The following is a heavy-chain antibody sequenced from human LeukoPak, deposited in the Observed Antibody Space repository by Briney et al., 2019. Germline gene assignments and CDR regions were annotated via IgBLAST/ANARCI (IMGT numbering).Heavy chain of an antibody. CDR1: GFTFSSYS. CDR2: ISSFSYI. Sequence: GRSLRLSCAASGFTFSSYSVNWVRQAPGKGLEWVSSISSFSYIYYADSVTGRFTISRDNAKNSLYLQMNSLRAEDTAVYYCARDRYYHDTSGYYPGYLFDYWGQGTLVTVSS. V-gene: IGHV3-21*01. D-gene: IGHD3-22*01. CDR3: ARDRYYHDTSGYYPGYLFDY. J-gene: IGHJ4*02.